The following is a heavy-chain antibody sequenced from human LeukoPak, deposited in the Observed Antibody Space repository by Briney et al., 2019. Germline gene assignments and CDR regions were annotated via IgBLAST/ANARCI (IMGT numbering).Heavy chain of an antibody. V-gene: IGHV4-34*01. J-gene: IGHJ3*02. CDR1: GGSFSSYF. CDR2: INHSGST. Sequence: PETLSLTCAVYGGSFSSYFWSWIRQPPEKGLEWIGEINHSGSTNYNASLKSRVTISVDTSKNQFSLKLSSVTAADTAVYYCARGPHAFDISGQGTMVTVSS. CDR3: ARGPHAFDI.